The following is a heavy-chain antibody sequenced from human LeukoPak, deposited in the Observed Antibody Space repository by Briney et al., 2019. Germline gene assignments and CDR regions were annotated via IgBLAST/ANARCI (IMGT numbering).Heavy chain of an antibody. Sequence: GASVKVSCKASGYTFTSYAMNWVRQAPGQGLEWMGWINTDSGNPTYAQGFTGRFVFSLDSSVSTAYLQISNLTPEDTAKYYCAREILRFDIWGQGTMVTVSS. CDR3: AREILRFDI. CDR1: GYTFTSYA. CDR2: INTDSGNP. V-gene: IGHV7-4-1*02. J-gene: IGHJ3*02.